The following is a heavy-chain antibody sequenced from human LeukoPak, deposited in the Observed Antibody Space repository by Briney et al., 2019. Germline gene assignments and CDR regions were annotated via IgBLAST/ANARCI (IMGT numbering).Heavy chain of an antibody. V-gene: IGHV3-7*03. Sequence: GGSLRLSCAASGFTFSSYWMSWVRQAPGKGLEWVANIKQDGSEKYYVDSVKGRFTISRDNAKNSLYLQMNSLRAEDTAVYYCAKDQRGHSGYGGPNFDYWGQGTLVTVSS. CDR2: IKQDGSEK. J-gene: IGHJ4*02. D-gene: IGHD5-12*01. CDR1: GFTFSSYW. CDR3: AKDQRGHSGYGGPNFDY.